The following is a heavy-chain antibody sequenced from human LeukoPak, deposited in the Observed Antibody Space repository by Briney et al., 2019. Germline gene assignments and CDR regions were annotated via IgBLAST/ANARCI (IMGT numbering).Heavy chain of an antibody. V-gene: IGHV3-72*01. J-gene: IGHJ6*02. CDR1: GFTFSSDS. CDR3: ARGLPNYYGMDV. Sequence: GGSLRLSCAASGFTFSSDSMNWVRQAPGKGLEWVGRIRNKANSYTTEYAASVKGRFTISRDNAKNTVYLQMNSLRTEDTAVYYCARGLPNYYGMDVWGQGTTVTVSS. CDR2: IRNKANSYTT.